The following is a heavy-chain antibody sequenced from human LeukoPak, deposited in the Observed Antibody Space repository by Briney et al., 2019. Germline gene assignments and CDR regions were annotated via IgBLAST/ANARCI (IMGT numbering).Heavy chain of an antibody. CDR2: ISGSGGNI. V-gene: IGHV3-23*01. CDR3: AKRDY. CDR1: GFTFSIYA. Sequence: GGSLRLSCAASGFTFSIYAMNWVRQAPGKGLEWVSAISGSGGNIHYAASVKGRFTISRDNSKNTLYLHMNSLRAEDTGVYYCAKRDYWGEGTLVSVSS. J-gene: IGHJ4*02.